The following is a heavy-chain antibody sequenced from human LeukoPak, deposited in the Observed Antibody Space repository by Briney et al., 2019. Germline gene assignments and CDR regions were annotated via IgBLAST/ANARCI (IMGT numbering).Heavy chain of an antibody. CDR2: ISSSSSTI. CDR1: GFTFSTYN. D-gene: IGHD6-13*01. J-gene: IGHJ4*02. Sequence: GGSLRLSCAASGFTFSTYNMNWVRQAPGKGLEWVSYISSSSSTIYYADSVKGRFTISRDNAKNSLYLQMNSLRVEDTALYYCARVTTYSSSWFGDFDSWGQGTLVTVSS. V-gene: IGHV3-48*04. CDR3: ARVTTYSSSWFGDFDS.